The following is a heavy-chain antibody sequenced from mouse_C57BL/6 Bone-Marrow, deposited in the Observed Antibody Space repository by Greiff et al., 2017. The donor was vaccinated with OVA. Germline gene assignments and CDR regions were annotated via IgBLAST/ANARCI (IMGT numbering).Heavy chain of an antibody. V-gene: IGHV8-12*01. J-gene: IGHJ4*01. CDR1: GFSLSTSGMG. D-gene: IGHD2-1*01. CDR2: IYWDDDK. Sequence: QVTLKVCGPGILQSSQTLSLTCSFSGFSLSTSGMGVSWIRQPSGKGLEWLAHIYWDDDKRYNPSLKSRLTISKDTSRNQVFLKITSVDTADTATYYCARSHYGNPYAMDYWGQGTSVTVSS. CDR3: ARSHYGNPYAMDY.